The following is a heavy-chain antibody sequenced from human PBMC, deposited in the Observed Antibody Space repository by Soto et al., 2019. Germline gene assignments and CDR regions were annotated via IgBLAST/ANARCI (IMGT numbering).Heavy chain of an antibody. CDR3: ARGRGSTVIARYYYYGMDV. V-gene: IGHV4-34*01. CDR1: GGSFSGYY. Sequence: PSETLSLTCAVYGGSFSGYYWSWIRQPPGKGLEWIGEINHSGSTNYNPSLKNRVTISVDTSKNQFSLKLSSVTAADTAVYYCARGRGSTVIARYYYYGMDVWGQGTTVTVSS. CDR2: INHSGST. D-gene: IGHD4-17*01. J-gene: IGHJ6*02.